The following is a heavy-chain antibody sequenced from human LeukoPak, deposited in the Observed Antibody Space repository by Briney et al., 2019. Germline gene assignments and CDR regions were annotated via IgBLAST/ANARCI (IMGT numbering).Heavy chain of an antibody. Sequence: GESLKISCKGSGHSFTSYWIGWVRQVPGKGLEWMGIIYPGDSDTRYSPSFQGQVTISADKPISTAYLQWSSLKASDTAMYYCARHFDSSGWYNWGQGTLVTVSS. CDR3: ARHFDSSGWYN. CDR1: GHSFTSYW. CDR2: IYPGDSDT. D-gene: IGHD6-19*01. J-gene: IGHJ4*02. V-gene: IGHV5-51*01.